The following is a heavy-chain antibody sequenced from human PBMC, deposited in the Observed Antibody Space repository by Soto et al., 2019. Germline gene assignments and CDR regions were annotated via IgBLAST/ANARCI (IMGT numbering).Heavy chain of an antibody. Sequence: ASVKVSCKVSGYTLTELSMHWVRQAPGKGLEWMGGFDPEDGETIYAQKFQGRVTMTEDTSTDTAYMELSSLRSEDTAVYYCATRVVKTNWFDPWGQGTLVTVSS. V-gene: IGHV1-24*01. CDR1: GYTLTELS. J-gene: IGHJ5*02. CDR2: FDPEDGET. D-gene: IGHD3-3*01. CDR3: ATRVVKTNWFDP.